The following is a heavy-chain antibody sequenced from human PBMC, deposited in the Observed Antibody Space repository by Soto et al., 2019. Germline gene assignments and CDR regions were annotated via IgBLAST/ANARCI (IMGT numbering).Heavy chain of an antibody. V-gene: IGHV3-30-3*01. CDR2: ISYDGSNK. Sequence: QVQLVESGGGVVQPGRSLRLSCAASGFTFSSYAMHWVRQAPGKGLEWVAVISYDGSNKYYADSVKGRFTISRDNSKNTLYLQMNSLRAEDTAVYYCARDDPHYYDSSGYYPGRGMDVW. CDR1: GFTFSSYA. J-gene: IGHJ6*01. D-gene: IGHD3-22*01. CDR3: ARDDPHYYDSSGYYPGRGMDV.